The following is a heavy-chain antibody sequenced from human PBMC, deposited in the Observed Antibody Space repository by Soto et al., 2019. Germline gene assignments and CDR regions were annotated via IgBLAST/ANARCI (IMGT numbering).Heavy chain of an antibody. CDR2: ISGGGGTM. D-gene: IGHD1-26*01. V-gene: IGHV3-48*04. J-gene: IGHJ4*02. CDR1: GFTFSRYT. Sequence: EVQVVESGGGSVQPGGSLRLSCAASGFTFSRYTMNWVRQAPGKGLECLSYISGGGGTMSYADSVKGRVTISRDNAKNSLYLQMDSLRAEDTAVYYCARDKSGTYSIDYWGQGTLVTVSS. CDR3: ARDKSGTYSIDY.